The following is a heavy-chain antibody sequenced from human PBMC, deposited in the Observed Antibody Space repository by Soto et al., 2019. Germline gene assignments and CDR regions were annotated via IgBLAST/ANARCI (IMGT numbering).Heavy chain of an antibody. Sequence: SQTLSLTCAVSGGSISSSNWWSWVRQPPGKGLEWIGEIYHSGSTNYNPSPKSRVTISVDKSKNQFSLKLSSVTAADTAVYYWARRCMLVVEILYYYYTMDALGQGGTGTVSS. CDR1: GGSISSSNW. CDR3: ARRCMLVVEILYYYYTMDA. CDR2: IYHSGST. D-gene: IGHD3-22*01. V-gene: IGHV4-4*02. J-gene: IGHJ6*02.